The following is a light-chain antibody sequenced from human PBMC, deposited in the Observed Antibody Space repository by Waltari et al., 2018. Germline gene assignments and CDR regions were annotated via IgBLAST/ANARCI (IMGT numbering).Light chain of an antibody. Sequence: QSALTQPASVSGSPGQSITISCTGTSSDVGSYNLFPWYQQHPGKAPKLMVYEVTKRPSGVSNRFSGSKSGNSASLTISGLQAEDEADYYCCSYAGSSTLVFGGGTKVTVL. CDR1: SSDVGSYNL. CDR3: CSYAGSSTLV. V-gene: IGLV2-23*02. CDR2: EVT. J-gene: IGLJ3*02.